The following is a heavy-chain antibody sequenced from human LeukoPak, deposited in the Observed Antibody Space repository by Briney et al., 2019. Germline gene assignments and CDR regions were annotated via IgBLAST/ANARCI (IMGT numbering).Heavy chain of an antibody. CDR2: ISGSGGST. V-gene: IGHV3-23*01. D-gene: IGHD7-27*01. CDR3: AKVFSFQKLTGVVFDI. Sequence: GGSLRLSCAASGFTFSSYAMSWVRQAPGKGLEWVSAISGSGGSTYYADSVKGRFTISRDNSKNTLYLQMNSLRAEDTAVYYCAKVFSFQKLTGVVFDIGAKGKMATV. J-gene: IGHJ3*02. CDR1: GFTFSSYA.